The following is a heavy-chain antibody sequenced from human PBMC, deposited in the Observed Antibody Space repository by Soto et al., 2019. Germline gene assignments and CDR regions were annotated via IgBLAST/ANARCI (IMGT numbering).Heavy chain of an antibody. V-gene: IGHV4-30-4*01. CDR1: GGSISSGDYS. J-gene: IGHJ5*02. CDR3: DRVRTIFGVLTWFDP. Sequence: QVQLQESGPGLVKPSQTLSLTCTVSGGSISSGDYSWSWIRQPPGTGLEWIGYIYYSGSTYYNPSLKSRLTISVDTSKNQFSLKLSSVTAAATAVYYCDRVRTIFGVLTWFDPCGQGTLVTVSS. CDR2: IYYSGST. D-gene: IGHD3-3*01.